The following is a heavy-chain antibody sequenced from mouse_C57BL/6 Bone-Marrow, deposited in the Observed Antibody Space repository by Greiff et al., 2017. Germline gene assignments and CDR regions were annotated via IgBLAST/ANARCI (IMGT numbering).Heavy chain of an antibody. CDR2: ISNGGGST. D-gene: IGHD1-1*01. V-gene: IGHV5-12*01. J-gene: IGHJ1*03. CDR3: ARHLLITSGGFDV. CDR1: GFTFSDYY. Sequence: EVHLVESGGGLVQPGGSLKLSCAASGFTFSDYYMYWVRQTPEKRLEWVAYISNGGGSTYYPDTVKGRFTISRDNAKNTLYLQMSRLKSEDTAMYYCARHLLITSGGFDVWGTGTTVTVSS.